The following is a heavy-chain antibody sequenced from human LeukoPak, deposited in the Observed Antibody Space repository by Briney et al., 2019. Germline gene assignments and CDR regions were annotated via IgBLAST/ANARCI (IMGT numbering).Heavy chain of an antibody. J-gene: IGHJ4*02. D-gene: IGHD6-19*01. CDR2: INPNSGGT. CDR1: GYTFTGYY. CDR3: ARERSSGWMFDY. Sequence: ASVKVSCKASGYTFTGYYMHWVRQAPGQGLEWMGWINPNSGGTNYAQKFQGRVTMTRDTSISTAYMELSRLRSDDTAVYYCARERSSGWMFDYWGQGTLVTVSS. V-gene: IGHV1-2*02.